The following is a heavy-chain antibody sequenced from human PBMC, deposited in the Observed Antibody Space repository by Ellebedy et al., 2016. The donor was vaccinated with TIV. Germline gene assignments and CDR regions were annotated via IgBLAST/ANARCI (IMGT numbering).Heavy chain of an antibody. V-gene: IGHV4-4*07. J-gene: IGHJ4*02. CDR2: IHSSGAT. Sequence: SETLSLXCTVSGGSTSSYYWNWIRQPAGKGLEWIGRIHSSGATNYNPSLKSRVTMSVDTSKNQFSLNLDSVTAADTAVYYCARRSSGWWFDYWGQGTLVTVSS. D-gene: IGHD6-19*01. CDR3: ARRSSGWWFDY. CDR1: GGSTSSYY.